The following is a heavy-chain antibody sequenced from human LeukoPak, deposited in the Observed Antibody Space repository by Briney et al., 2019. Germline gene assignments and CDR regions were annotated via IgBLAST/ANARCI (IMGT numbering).Heavy chain of an antibody. CDR1: GFTFSSYG. CDR3: ARSRYDYSRLGY. CDR2: IWYDGSNK. Sequence: PGGSLRLSCAASGFTFSSYGMHWVRQAPGKGLEWVAVIWYDGSNKYYADSVKGRFTISRDDSKNTLYLQMNSLRAEDTAVYYCARSRYDYSRLGYWGQGTLVTVSS. D-gene: IGHD2-15*01. V-gene: IGHV3-33*01. J-gene: IGHJ4*02.